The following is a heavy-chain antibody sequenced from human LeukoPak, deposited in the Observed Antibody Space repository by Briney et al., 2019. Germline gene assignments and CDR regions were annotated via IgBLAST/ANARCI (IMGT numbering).Heavy chain of an antibody. J-gene: IGHJ4*02. D-gene: IGHD2-2*01. V-gene: IGHV1-69*04. CDR1: GGTFSSYA. Sequence: SVKVSCKASGGTFSSYAISWVRQAPGQGLEWMGRIIPILGIANYAQKFQGRVTITADKSTSTAYMELSSLRSEDTAVYYCAIVDCSSTSCYEVDYWGQGTLVTVSP. CDR3: AIVDCSSTSCYEVDY. CDR2: IIPILGIA.